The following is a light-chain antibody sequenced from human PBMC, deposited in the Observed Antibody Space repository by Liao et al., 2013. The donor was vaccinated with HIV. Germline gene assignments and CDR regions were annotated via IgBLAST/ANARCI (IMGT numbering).Light chain of an antibody. V-gene: IGLV3-25*03. J-gene: IGLJ2*01. Sequence: SYELTQPPSMSVSPGQTASITCSGDKLGDKFASWYQQKPGQAPVLVIYKDSERPSGIPERFSGSSSGTTVTLTISGVQAEDEADYYCQSADSSYVVFGGGTKLTVL. CDR1: KLGDKF. CDR2: KDS. CDR3: QSADSSYVV.